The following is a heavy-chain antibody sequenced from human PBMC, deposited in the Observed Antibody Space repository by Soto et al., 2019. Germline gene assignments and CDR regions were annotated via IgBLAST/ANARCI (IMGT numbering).Heavy chain of an antibody. V-gene: IGHV1-18*01. J-gene: IGHJ5*02. D-gene: IGHD4-17*01. CDR1: GYTFTSHG. Sequence: ASVKVSCKASGYTFTSHGISWVRQAPGQGLEWMGWISAYNGNTNYAQKLQGRVTMTTDTSTSTAYMELRSLRSDDTAVYYCARDGSGDYPNWFDPWGQGTLVTVSS. CDR2: ISAYNGNT. CDR3: ARDGSGDYPNWFDP.